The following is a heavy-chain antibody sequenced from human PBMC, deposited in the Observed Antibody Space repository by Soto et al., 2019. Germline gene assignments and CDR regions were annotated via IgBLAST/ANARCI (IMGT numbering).Heavy chain of an antibody. Sequence: QVQLVQSGAEVKKPGASVKVSCKASGYTFTSYDINWVRQATGQGLEWMGWMNPNSGNTGYAQKFQGRVTMHRHTSIITAYMELSSLRSEDTAVYYCARPRSGSYYYGMDVWGLGTAVTVSS. J-gene: IGHJ6*02. CDR2: MNPNSGNT. D-gene: IGHD3-3*01. CDR1: GYTFTSYD. V-gene: IGHV1-8*01. CDR3: ARPRSGSYYYGMDV.